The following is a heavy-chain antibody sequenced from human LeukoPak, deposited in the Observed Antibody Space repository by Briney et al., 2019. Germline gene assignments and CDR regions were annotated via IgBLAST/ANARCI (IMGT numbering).Heavy chain of an antibody. Sequence: GGSLRLSCAASGFIFSSYSMNWVRQAPGKGLEWVSSISSSSSYIYYADSVKGRFTISRDNSKNTLYLQMNSLRAEDTAVYYCAKDFRYSSGWGYYYYYYYMDVWGKGTTVTISS. CDR3: AKDFRYSSGWGYYYYYYYMDV. CDR2: ISSSSSYI. V-gene: IGHV3-21*01. CDR1: GFIFSSYS. D-gene: IGHD6-25*01. J-gene: IGHJ6*03.